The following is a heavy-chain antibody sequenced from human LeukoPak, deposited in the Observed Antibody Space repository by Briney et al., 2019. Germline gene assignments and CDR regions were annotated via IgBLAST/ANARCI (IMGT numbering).Heavy chain of an antibody. CDR2: ISYDGSNK. J-gene: IGHJ4*02. V-gene: IGHV3-30*18. D-gene: IGHD2-2*01. CDR1: GFTFSSYG. CDR3: AKDASYYCSSTSCLFDY. Sequence: PGRSLRLSCAASGFTFSSYGVHWVRQAPGKGLERVAAISYDGSNKYYADSVKGRFTISRDNSKNTLYLQMNSLRAEDTAVYYCAKDASYYCSSTSCLFDYWGQGTLVTVSS.